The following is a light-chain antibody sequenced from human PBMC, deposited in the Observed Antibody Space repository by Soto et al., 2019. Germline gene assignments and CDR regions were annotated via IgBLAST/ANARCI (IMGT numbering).Light chain of an antibody. Sequence: EIVMTQSPATLSVSPGERATLSCRASQRVSNNLPWYQQKPGQAPSLRIYGASTRATGVPARFSGSGSGTDFTLTMSSLLSEDFAVYYCQKYNNLALTFGQGTRLEI. V-gene: IGKV3-15*01. CDR3: QKYNNLALT. J-gene: IGKJ5*01. CDR2: GAS. CDR1: QRVSNN.